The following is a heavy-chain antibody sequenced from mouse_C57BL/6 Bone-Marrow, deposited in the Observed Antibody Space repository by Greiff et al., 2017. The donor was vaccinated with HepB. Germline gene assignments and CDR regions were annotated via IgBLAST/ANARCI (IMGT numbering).Heavy chain of an antibody. D-gene: IGHD3-2*02. Sequence: QVQLQQPGAELVKPGASVKLSCKASGYTFTSYWMQWVKQRPGQGLEWIGEIDPSDSYTNYNQKFKGKATLTVDTSSSTAYMQLSSLTSEDSAVYYCARPDSSGPGFAYWGQGTLVTVSA. CDR1: GYTFTSYW. CDR2: IDPSDSYT. J-gene: IGHJ3*01. V-gene: IGHV1-50*01. CDR3: ARPDSSGPGFAY.